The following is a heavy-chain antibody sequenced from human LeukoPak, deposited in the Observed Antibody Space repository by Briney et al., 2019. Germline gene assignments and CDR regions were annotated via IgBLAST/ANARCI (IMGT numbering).Heavy chain of an antibody. CDR3: ARGRDSSPPHYYYYYMDV. CDR2: IYSGGST. Sequence: AGGSLRLSCAASGFTVSSNYMSWVRQAPGKGLAWVSLIYSGGSTYYADSVKGRFTISRDNSKNTLYLQMNSLRAEDTAVYYCARGRDSSPPHYYYYYMDVWGKGTTVTVSS. V-gene: IGHV3-66*01. CDR1: GFTVSSNY. D-gene: IGHD6-6*01. J-gene: IGHJ6*03.